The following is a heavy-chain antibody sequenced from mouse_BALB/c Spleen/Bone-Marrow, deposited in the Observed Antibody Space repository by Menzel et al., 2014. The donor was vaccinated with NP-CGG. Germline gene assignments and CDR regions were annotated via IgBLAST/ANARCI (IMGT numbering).Heavy chain of an antibody. J-gene: IGHJ2*01. D-gene: IGHD3-2*01. Sequence: EVQLQQPGPELVKPGASVKMSCKASGYTFTSYVMHWVKQKPGQGLEWIGYINPYNDGTKYNEKFKGKATLTSDKSSSTAYMELSSLTSEDSAVYYCARPRQLGLPYYFDYGGQGTTLTVSS. CDR2: INPYNDGT. CDR3: ARPRQLGLPYYFDY. CDR1: GYTFTSYV. V-gene: IGHV1-14*01.